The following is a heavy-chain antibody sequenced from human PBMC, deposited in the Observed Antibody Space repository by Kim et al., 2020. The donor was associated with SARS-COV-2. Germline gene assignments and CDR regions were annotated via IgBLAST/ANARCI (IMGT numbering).Heavy chain of an antibody. D-gene: IGHD3-3*01. CDR1: GGTFSSYA. CDR3: ASALAYYDFWSGYSQRSGMDV. J-gene: IGHJ6*02. CDR2: IIPIFGTA. V-gene: IGHV1-69*13. Sequence: SVKVSCKASGGTFSSYAISWVRQAPGQGLEWMGGIIPIFGTANYAQKFQGRVTITADESTSTAYMELSSLRSEDTAVYYCASALAYYDFWSGYSQRSGMDVWGQGTTVTVSS.